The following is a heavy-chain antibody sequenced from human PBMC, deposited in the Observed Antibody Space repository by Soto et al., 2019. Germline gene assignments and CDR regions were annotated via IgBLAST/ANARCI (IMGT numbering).Heavy chain of an antibody. V-gene: IGHV5-10-1*01. CDR2: IDPSDSYT. CDR3: AGKLAATPYYLFDP. CDR1: GYSFTSYW. D-gene: IGHD2-15*01. J-gene: IGHJ5*02. Sequence: PGESLKTSCKGSGYSFTSYWISWVRQMPGKGLEWMGRIDPSDSYTNYSPSFQGHVTISADKSISTAYLQWSSLKASDTAMYYCAGKLAATPYYLFDPWGQGTLVTVSS.